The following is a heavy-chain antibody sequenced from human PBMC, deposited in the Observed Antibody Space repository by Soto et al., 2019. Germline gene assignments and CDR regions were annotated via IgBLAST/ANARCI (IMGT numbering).Heavy chain of an antibody. CDR2: INAGNGNT. Sequence: ASVKVSCKASGYTFTSYAMHWVRQAPGQRLEWMGWINAGNGNTKYSQRFQGRVTITRDTSASTAYMELSSLRSEDTAVYYCARDQGAGSGSNYYYGMDVWGQGTTVTVSS. CDR3: ARDQGAGSGSNYYYGMDV. J-gene: IGHJ6*02. D-gene: IGHD3-10*01. V-gene: IGHV1-3*01. CDR1: GYTFTSYA.